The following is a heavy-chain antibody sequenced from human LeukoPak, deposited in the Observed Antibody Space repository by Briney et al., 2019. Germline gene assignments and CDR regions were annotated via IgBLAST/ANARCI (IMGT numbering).Heavy chain of an antibody. CDR3: ARTDYYGSGSYYY. J-gene: IGHJ4*02. CDR2: INPNSGGT. CDR1: GYTFTGYF. V-gene: IGHV1-2*02. D-gene: IGHD3-10*01. Sequence: ASVKVSCKASGYTFTGYFMHWVRQAPGQGLEWMGWINPNSGGTNYAQKFQGRVTMTRDTSISTAYVELSRLRSDDTAVYYCARTDYYGSGSYYYWGQGTLVTVSS.